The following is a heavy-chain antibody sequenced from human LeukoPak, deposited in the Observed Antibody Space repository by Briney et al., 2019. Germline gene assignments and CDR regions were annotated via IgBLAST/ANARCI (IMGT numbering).Heavy chain of an antibody. CDR3: LFGSGSYYTAFHY. J-gene: IGHJ4*02. CDR2: IRHDGSFK. Sequence: GGSLRLSCVASGFTFITYGMHWVRQAPGKGLEWLTFIRHDGSFKEYADSVKGRFTISRDNAKNTLYLEMNSLRAEDTAVYYCLFGSGSYYTAFHYWGQGTLVTVSS. CDR1: GFTFITYG. V-gene: IGHV3-30*02. D-gene: IGHD3-10*01.